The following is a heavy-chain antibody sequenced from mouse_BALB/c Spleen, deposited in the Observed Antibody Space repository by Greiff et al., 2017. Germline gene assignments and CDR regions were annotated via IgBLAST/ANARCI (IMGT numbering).Heavy chain of an antibody. J-gene: IGHJ3*01. CDR1: GFTFSSYA. D-gene: IGHD1-1*01. V-gene: IGHV5-9-3*01. Sequence: EVMLVESGGGLVKPGGSLKLSCAASGFTFSSYAMSWVRQTPEKRLEWVATISSGGSYTYYPDSVKGRFTISRDNAKNTLYLQMSSLRSEDTAMYYCARHTITTVVGPFAYWGQGTLVTVSA. CDR2: ISSGGSYT. CDR3: ARHTITTVVGPFAY.